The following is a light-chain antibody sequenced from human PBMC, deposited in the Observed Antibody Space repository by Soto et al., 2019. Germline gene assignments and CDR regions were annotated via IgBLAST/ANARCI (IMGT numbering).Light chain of an antibody. V-gene: IGKV3-20*01. CDR2: GAS. CDR3: QQYGSSAGA. J-gene: IGKJ3*01. Sequence: EIVLTQSPGTLSLSPGERATLSCRASQSLGDNYLAWYQQKPGQAPRLLIYGASSRATDIPDRFSASGSRTDFTLTITRLEPEDFAVYYCQQYGSSAGAFGPGTKVDLK. CDR1: QSLGDNY.